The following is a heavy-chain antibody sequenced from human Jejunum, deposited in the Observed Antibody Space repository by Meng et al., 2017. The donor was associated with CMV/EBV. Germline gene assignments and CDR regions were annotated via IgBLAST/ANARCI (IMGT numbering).Heavy chain of an antibody. CDR2: ISGSGGST. D-gene: IGHD6-13*01. CDR3: AKLGIAAAGTVDY. J-gene: IGHJ4*02. V-gene: IGHV3-23*01. Sequence: AGFTFSSYAMSWVRQAPGKGLEWVSAISGSGGSTYYADSVKGRFTISRDNSKNTLYLQMNSLRAEDTAVYYCAKLGIAAAGTVDYWGQGTLVTVSS. CDR1: GFTFSSYA.